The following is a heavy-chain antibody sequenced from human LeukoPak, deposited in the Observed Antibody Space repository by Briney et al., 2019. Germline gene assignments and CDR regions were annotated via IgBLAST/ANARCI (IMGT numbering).Heavy chain of an antibody. Sequence: GGSLRLSCAASGFTFSSYWMSWVRQAPGKGLEWISYVGIDSGNTKYADSVKGRFTISGDSAKNSVFLQMNNLRVEDTAVYYCARDHRYAFDNWGQGTLVAVSS. D-gene: IGHD5-12*01. CDR2: VGIDSGNT. J-gene: IGHJ4*02. V-gene: IGHV3-48*04. CDR3: ARDHRYAFDN. CDR1: GFTFSSYW.